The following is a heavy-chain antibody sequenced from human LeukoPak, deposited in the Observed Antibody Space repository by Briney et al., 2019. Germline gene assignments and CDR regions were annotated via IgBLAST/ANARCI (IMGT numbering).Heavy chain of an antibody. CDR1: GFTFSSYA. Sequence: YPGGSLRLSCAASGFTFSSYAMSWVRQAPGKGLEWVSAISGSGGSTYYADSVKGRFTISRDNSKNTLYLQMNSLRAEDTAVYYCAKLYDSSGYYYVVIGDYFDYWGQGTLVTVSS. V-gene: IGHV3-23*01. J-gene: IGHJ4*02. CDR2: ISGSGGST. CDR3: AKLYDSSGYYYVVIGDYFDY. D-gene: IGHD3-22*01.